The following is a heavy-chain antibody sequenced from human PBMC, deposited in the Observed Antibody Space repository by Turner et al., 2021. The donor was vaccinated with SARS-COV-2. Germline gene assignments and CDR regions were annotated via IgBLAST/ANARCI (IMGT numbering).Heavy chain of an antibody. CDR3: VRDFSSGAGIFDY. D-gene: IGHD3-16*01. CDR1: GFTFSSHR. J-gene: IGHJ4*02. V-gene: IGHV3-21*01. Sequence: EVQLVESGGGLVKPGGSLRLSCAALGFTFSSHRINWVRQAPGKGLEWVSSIGSTTRYIYYGDSVKGRFTISRDNAKKSLYLQMNSLRVEDTAIYYCVRDFSSGAGIFDYWGQGTLVTVSS. CDR2: IGSTTRYI.